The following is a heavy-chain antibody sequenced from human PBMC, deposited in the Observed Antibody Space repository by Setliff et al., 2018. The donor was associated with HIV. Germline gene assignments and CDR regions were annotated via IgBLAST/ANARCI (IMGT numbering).Heavy chain of an antibody. Sequence: ASVKVSCKASGYTFTSYYMHWVRQAPGQGLEWMGMVYPSDGSTSYAQKFQGRVTMTRDTSTSTIYMELNSLTSEDTAVYYCARATGAADLWGQGTKVTVSS. CDR1: GYTFTSYY. J-gene: IGHJ5*02. CDR3: ARATGAADL. V-gene: IGHV1-46*03. CDR2: VYPSDGST. D-gene: IGHD6-13*01.